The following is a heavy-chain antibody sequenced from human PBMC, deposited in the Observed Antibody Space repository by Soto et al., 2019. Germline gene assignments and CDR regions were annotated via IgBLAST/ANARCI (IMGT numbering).Heavy chain of an antibody. V-gene: IGHV3-21*01. Sequence: PGGSLRLSCAASGFTFSSYTMNWVRQAPGKGLEWVSSISSSSSYIYYADSVKGRFTISRDNAKNSLYLQMNGLRAEDTAVYYCARNTQGIVAFHIVPGSFRSYALDIWGQGTTVTVS. CDR3: ARNTQGIVAFHIVPGSFRSYALDI. CDR2: ISSSSSYI. D-gene: IGHD2-15*01. CDR1: GFTFSSYT. J-gene: IGHJ3*02.